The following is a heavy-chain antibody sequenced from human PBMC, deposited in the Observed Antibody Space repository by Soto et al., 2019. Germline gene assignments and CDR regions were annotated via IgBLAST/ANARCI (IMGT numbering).Heavy chain of an antibody. J-gene: IGHJ5*02. D-gene: IGHD3-3*01. Sequence: GGSLRLSCAASGFTFRSYNMNWVRQAPGKGLEWVSYISSSGTTIYYADSAKGRFTISRDNAKNSLYLQMNSLRDEDSAVYYCASDFLELTPWGQGTLVTVSS. CDR2: ISSSGTTI. CDR1: GFTFRSYN. CDR3: ASDFLELTP. V-gene: IGHV3-48*02.